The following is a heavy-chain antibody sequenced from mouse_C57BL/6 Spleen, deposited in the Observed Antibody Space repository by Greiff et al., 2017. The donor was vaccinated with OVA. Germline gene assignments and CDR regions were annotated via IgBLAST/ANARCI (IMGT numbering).Heavy chain of an antibody. CDR3: ARAYCSNYYLYFGG. CDR1: GYAFSSYW. J-gene: IGHJ1*03. V-gene: IGHV1-80*01. CDR2: IYPGDGDT. D-gene: IGHD2-5*01. Sequence: VQLQESGAELVKPGASVKISCKASGYAFSSYWMNWVKQRPGKGLEWIGQIYPGDGDTHYNGKFKGKATLTADKSSSTAYMQRSSLTSEDSAVYFCARAYCSNYYLYFGGWGTGTTVTFAS.